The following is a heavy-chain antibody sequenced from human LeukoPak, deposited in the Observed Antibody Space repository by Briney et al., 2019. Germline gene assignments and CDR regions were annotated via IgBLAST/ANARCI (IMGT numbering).Heavy chain of an antibody. CDR1: GGSISSYY. J-gene: IGHJ4*02. V-gene: IGHV4-59*01. CDR2: IYYSGST. CDR3: ARVLPGRGVRGVEIDY. D-gene: IGHD3-10*01. Sequence: SETLSLTCTVSGGSISSYYWSWIRQPPGKGLEWIGYIYYSGSTNYNPSLKSRVTISVDTSKNQFSLELSSVTAADTAVYYCARVLPGRGVRGVEIDYWGQGTLVTVSS.